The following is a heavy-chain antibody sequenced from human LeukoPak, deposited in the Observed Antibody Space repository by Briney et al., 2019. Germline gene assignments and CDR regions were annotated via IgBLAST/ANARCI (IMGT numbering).Heavy chain of an antibody. D-gene: IGHD2-2*01. CDR1: GFTFSSYA. CDR3: AKDPRSAANYYYYMDV. J-gene: IGHJ6*03. Sequence: GGSLRLSCAASGFTFSSYAMSWVRQAPGKGLEWVSAISGSGGSTYYADSVKGRFTISRDNSKNTLYLQMDSLRAEDTAVYYCAKDPRSAANYYYYMDVWGKGTTVTVSS. CDR2: ISGSGGST. V-gene: IGHV3-23*01.